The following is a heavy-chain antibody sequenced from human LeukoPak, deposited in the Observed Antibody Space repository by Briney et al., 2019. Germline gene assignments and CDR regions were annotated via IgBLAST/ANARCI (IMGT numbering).Heavy chain of an antibody. J-gene: IGHJ5*02. Sequence: SETLSLTCTVSGYSISGGYYWGWIRQPPGKGLEWIGRIYTSGSTNYNPSLKSRVTMSVDTSKNQFSLKLSSVTAADTAVYYCAAAPPMTVRGVTNWFDPWGQGTLVTVSS. CDR3: AAAPPMTVRGVTNWFDP. CDR1: GYSISGGYY. CDR2: IYTSGST. D-gene: IGHD3-10*01. V-gene: IGHV4-38-2*02.